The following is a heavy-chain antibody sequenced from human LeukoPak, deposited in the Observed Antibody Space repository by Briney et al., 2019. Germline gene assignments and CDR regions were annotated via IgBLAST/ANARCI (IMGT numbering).Heavy chain of an antibody. J-gene: IGHJ4*02. CDR3: ARLRGDYFDY. Sequence: TSETLSLTCTVSGGSISSGGYYWSWLRQPAGKGLEWIGRIYTSGSTNYNPSLKSRVTISVDTSKNQFSLKLSSVTAADTAVYYCARLRGDYFDYWGQGTLVTVSS. V-gene: IGHV4-61*02. CDR2: IYTSGST. CDR1: GGSISSGGYY.